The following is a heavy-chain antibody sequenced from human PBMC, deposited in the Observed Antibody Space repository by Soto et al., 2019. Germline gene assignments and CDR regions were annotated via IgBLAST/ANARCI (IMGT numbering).Heavy chain of an antibody. CDR1: VGSISSGGYY. J-gene: IGHJ6*02. Sequence: TLSLACTVSVGSISSGGYYWSWIRQHPGKGLEWIGYIYYSGSTYYNPSLKSRVTISVDTSKNQFSLKLSSVTAADTAVYYCAGTSYCSGGSCYSFSDYYYGMDVWGQGTTVTVSS. D-gene: IGHD2-15*01. CDR2: IYYSGST. CDR3: AGTSYCSGGSCYSFSDYYYGMDV. V-gene: IGHV4-31*03.